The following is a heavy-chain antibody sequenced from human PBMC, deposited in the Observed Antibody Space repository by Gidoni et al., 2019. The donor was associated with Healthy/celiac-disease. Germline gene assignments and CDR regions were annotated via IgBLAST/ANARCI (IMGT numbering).Heavy chain of an antibody. CDR2: IYWDDDK. CDR1: GFSLSTSGVG. J-gene: IGHJ6*02. Sequence: QITLKESGPTLVKPTQTLTLTCTFSGFSLSTSGVGVGWIRQPPGKALEWLALIYWDDDKRYSPSLKSRLTITKDTSKNQVVLTMTNMDPVDTATYYCAHTDSSSWYGPPDYYYGMDVWSQGTTVTVSS. D-gene: IGHD6-13*01. V-gene: IGHV2-5*02. CDR3: AHTDSSSWYGPPDYYYGMDV.